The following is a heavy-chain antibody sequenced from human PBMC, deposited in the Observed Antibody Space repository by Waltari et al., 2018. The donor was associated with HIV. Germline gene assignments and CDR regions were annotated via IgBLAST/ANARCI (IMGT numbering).Heavy chain of an antibody. V-gene: IGHV3-23*04. CDR3: AKDDSTGSSGYYPFHY. CDR1: GFTFTNYA. J-gene: IGHJ4*02. D-gene: IGHD3-22*01. Sequence: EVQLVESGGGLVQPGGSLRLSCAASGFTFTNYAMNWVRQAPGKGMWWGSAISGSGGSTYYADSVKGRFTISRDNSKNTQYLQMNSLRAEDTAVYYCAKDDSTGSSGYYPFHYWGQGTLITVSS. CDR2: ISGSGGST.